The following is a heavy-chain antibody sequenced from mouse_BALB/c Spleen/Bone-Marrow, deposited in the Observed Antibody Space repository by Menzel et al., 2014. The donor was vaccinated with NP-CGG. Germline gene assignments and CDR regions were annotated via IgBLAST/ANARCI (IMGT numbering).Heavy chain of an antibody. CDR3: ATGSSYWYLDV. Sequence: LVKTGASVKISCKASGYSFTGYYMHWVKQSHGKSLEWIGYISCYNGATSYNQKFKGKATFTVDTSSSTAYMQFNSLTSEDSAVYYCATGSSYWYLDVWGAGTTVTVSS. CDR1: GYSFTGYY. CDR2: ISCYNGAT. J-gene: IGHJ1*01. V-gene: IGHV1S34*01. D-gene: IGHD1-1*01.